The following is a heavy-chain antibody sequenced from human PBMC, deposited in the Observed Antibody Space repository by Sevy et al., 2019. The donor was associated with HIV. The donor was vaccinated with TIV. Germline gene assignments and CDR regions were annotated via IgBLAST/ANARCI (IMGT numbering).Heavy chain of an antibody. CDR2: IYYNGHI. V-gene: IGHV4-59*11. CDR3: AGENAWGRGYS. J-gene: IGHJ4*02. Sequence: SETLSLTCTVSGGSITSLYWNWIRQPPGKGLEWFANIYYNGHINYNPSLKSRVTLSLDTSKNQFSLRLSSVTAADTAMYYCAGENAWGRGYSWGQGTLVTVSP. D-gene: IGHD1-26*01. CDR1: GGSITSLY.